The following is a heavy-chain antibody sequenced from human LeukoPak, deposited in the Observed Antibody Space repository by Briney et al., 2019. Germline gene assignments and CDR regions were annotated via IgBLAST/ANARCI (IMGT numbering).Heavy chain of an antibody. V-gene: IGHV4-34*01. CDR2: INHSGST. CDR3: ARLEMATIWTDDDAFDI. CDR1: GGSFSGYY. J-gene: IGHJ3*02. Sequence: KPSETLSLTCAVYGGSFSGYYWSWIRQPPGKGLEWIGEINHSGSTNYNPSLKSRVTISVDTSKNQFSLKLSSVTAADTAVYYCARLEMATIWTDDDAFDIWGRGTMVTVSS. D-gene: IGHD5-24*01.